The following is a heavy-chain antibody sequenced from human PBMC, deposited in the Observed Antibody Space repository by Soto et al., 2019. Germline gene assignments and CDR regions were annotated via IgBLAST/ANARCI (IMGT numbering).Heavy chain of an antibody. CDR3: ARSIVVVTALDY. J-gene: IGHJ4*02. D-gene: IGHD2-21*02. CDR2: INAGNGNT. V-gene: IGHV1-3*01. Sequence: AASVNVSCKASGYTFPSYSMHLVRQSTGQRLEWMGCINAGNGNTKYSQKFQGRVTITMDTSASTAYMELSNLRFEDTAVYYCARSIVVVTALDYWGQGTLVTVS. CDR1: GYTFPSYS.